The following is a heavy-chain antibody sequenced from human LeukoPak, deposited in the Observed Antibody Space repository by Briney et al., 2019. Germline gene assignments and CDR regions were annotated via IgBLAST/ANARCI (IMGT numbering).Heavy chain of an antibody. CDR1: GFTFSDYY. D-gene: IGHD6-19*01. Sequence: PGGPLRLSCAAAGFTFSDYYMSWIRQAPGKGPEWVSYISSSGSTIYYADSVKGRFTISRDNAKNSLYLQMNSLRAEDTAVYYCARDRGSGWYKADYWGQGTLVTVSS. J-gene: IGHJ4*02. CDR2: ISSSGSTI. V-gene: IGHV3-11*04. CDR3: ARDRGSGWYKADY.